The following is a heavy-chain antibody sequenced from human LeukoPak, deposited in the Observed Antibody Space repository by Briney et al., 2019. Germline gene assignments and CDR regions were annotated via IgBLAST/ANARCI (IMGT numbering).Heavy chain of an antibody. D-gene: IGHD3-10*01. J-gene: IGHJ6*03. CDR1: TLTFSSYV. CDR3: AKGGNYFYYYMDV. CDR2: VSGSGGTT. Sequence: GGSLRLSCAASTLTFSSYVMTWVRQAPGKGLEWVAIVSGSGGTTDYADSVKGRFTISRDNSNNMVYLQLKSLRVEDTAVYYCAKGGNYFYYYMDVWGKGTTVTVSS. V-gene: IGHV3-23*01.